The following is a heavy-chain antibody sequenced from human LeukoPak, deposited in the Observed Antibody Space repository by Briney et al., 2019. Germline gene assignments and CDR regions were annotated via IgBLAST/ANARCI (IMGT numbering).Heavy chain of an antibody. D-gene: IGHD2-2*01. CDR2: ISSSSSTI. Sequence: GGSLRLSCAASGFTFSSYSMNWVRQAPGKGLEWVSYISSSSSTIYYADSVKGRFTISRDNAKNSLYLQMNSLRAEDTAVYYCARVRKGYCSSTSCSDRAYYYYYYMDVWGKGTTVTISS. V-gene: IGHV3-48*01. J-gene: IGHJ6*03. CDR3: ARVRKGYCSSTSCSDRAYYYYYYMDV. CDR1: GFTFSSYS.